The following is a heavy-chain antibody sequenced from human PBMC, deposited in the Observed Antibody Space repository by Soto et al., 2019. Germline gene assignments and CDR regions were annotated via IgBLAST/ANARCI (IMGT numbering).Heavy chain of an antibody. CDR3: ARGHIVVVPAAFGAKKYNWFDP. CDR2: IYYSGST. D-gene: IGHD2-2*01. J-gene: IGHJ5*02. Sequence: SETLSLTCTVSGGSISSYYWSWIRQPPGKGLEWIGYIYYSGSTNYNPSLKSRVTISVDTSKNQFSLKLSSVTAADTAVYYCARGHIVVVPAAFGAKKYNWFDPWGQGTLVTVSS. V-gene: IGHV4-59*01. CDR1: GGSISSYY.